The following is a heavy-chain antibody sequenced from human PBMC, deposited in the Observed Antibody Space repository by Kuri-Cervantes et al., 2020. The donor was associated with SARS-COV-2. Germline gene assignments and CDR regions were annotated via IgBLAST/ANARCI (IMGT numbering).Heavy chain of an antibody. V-gene: IGHV3-33*01. Sequence: GGSLRLSCAASGFTFSSYGMLWVRQAPGKGLEWVAVIWYDGSNKYFAGSVKGRFTIARDNSKNTLYLQMNGLRAEDTAVYYCARTMNLPYSSSSELGYFDYWGQGTLVTVSS. CDR2: IWYDGSNK. CDR3: ARTMNLPYSSSSELGYFDY. CDR1: GFTFSSYG. D-gene: IGHD6-6*01. J-gene: IGHJ4*02.